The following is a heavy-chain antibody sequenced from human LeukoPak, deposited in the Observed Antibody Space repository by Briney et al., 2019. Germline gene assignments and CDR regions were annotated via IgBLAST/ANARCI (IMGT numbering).Heavy chain of an antibody. J-gene: IGHJ2*01. V-gene: IGHV1-18*01. CDR2: ISAHNGNT. Sequence: GASVKVSCKASGYTFTTYGIAWVRQAPGQGLEWMGWISAHNGNTNYAQSLQGRVTMTTDTSTNTAYMELRSLRSDGTAVYYRARDGYFDLWGRGTLVTVSS. CDR3: ARDGYFDL. CDR1: GYTFTTYG.